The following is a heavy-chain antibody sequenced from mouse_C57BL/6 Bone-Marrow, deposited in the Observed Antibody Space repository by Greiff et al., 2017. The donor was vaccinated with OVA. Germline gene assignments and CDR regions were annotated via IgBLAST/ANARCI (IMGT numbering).Heavy chain of an antibody. CDR2: INPNNGGT. CDR3: ARYYYGSSVPAWFAY. CDR1: GYTFTDYN. Sequence: VHVKQSGPELVKPGASVKMSCKASGYTFTDYNMHWVKQSHGKSLEWIGYINPNNGGTSYNQKFKGKATLTVNKSSSTAYMELRSLTSEDSAVYYCARYYYGSSVPAWFAYWGQGTLVTVSA. D-gene: IGHD1-1*01. V-gene: IGHV1-22*01. J-gene: IGHJ3*01.